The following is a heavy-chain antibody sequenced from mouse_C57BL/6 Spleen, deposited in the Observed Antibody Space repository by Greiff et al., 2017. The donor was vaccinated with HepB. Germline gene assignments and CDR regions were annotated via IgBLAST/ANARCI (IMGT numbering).Heavy chain of an antibody. Sequence: EVKLQESGPVLVKPGASVKMSCKASGYTFTDYYMNWVKQSHGKSLEWIGVINPYNGGTSYNQKFKGKATLTVDKSSSTAYMELNSLTSEDSAVYYCARGDFTTVVATDYWGQGTTLTVSS. CDR1: GYTFTDYY. J-gene: IGHJ2*01. CDR3: ARGDFTTVVATDY. D-gene: IGHD1-1*01. CDR2: INPYNGGT. V-gene: IGHV1-19*01.